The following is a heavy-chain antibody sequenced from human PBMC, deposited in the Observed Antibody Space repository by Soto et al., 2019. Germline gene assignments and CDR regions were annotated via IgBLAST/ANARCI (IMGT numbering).Heavy chain of an antibody. CDR3: ARERRSTRYSSGWYVAYFDY. D-gene: IGHD6-19*01. Sequence: QVQLVQSGAEVKKPVASVKVSCKASGYTFTGYYMHWVRQAPGQGLEWMGWINPNSGGTNYAQKFHGWVTMTRDMSISTAYMELSRLRSDDTAVYYCARERRSTRYSSGWYVAYFDYWGQGTLVTVSS. CDR1: GYTFTGYY. V-gene: IGHV1-2*04. CDR2: INPNSGGT. J-gene: IGHJ4*02.